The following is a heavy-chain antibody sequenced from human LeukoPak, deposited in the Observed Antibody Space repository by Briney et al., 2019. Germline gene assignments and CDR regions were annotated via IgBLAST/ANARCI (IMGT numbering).Heavy chain of an antibody. CDR2: TYYRSKWYN. D-gene: IGHD3-10*01. CDR3: ARAVLWFGDLDYYYYMDV. Sequence: SQTLSLTCAISGDSVPRNSATWNWIGQSPARGLEWLGRTYYRSKWYNDYAVSVKSRITINPDTSKNQFSLQLNSVTPEDTAVYYCARAVLWFGDLDYYYYMDVWGKGTTVTVSS. CDR1: GDSVPRNSAT. J-gene: IGHJ6*03. V-gene: IGHV6-1*01.